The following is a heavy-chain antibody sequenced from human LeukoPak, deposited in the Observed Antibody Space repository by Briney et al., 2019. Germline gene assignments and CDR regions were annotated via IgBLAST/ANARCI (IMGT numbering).Heavy chain of an antibody. J-gene: IGHJ4*02. D-gene: IGHD5-12*01. CDR2: IYSDGSST. CDR1: GFSFNTYW. Sequence: PGGSLRLSCAASGFSFNTYWMHWVRQAPGKGLVWVSRIYSDGSSTYYADSVKGRFTCSRDNAKNTVYLQMNSLRAEGTAVYYCARGASGYGNFDYWGQGTLVTVSS. CDR3: ARGASGYGNFDY. V-gene: IGHV3-74*01.